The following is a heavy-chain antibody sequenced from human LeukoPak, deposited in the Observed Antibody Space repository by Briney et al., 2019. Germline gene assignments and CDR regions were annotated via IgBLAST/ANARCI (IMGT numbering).Heavy chain of an antibody. CDR3: ARVYGDQPLDY. CDR2: IWYDGSNK. V-gene: IGHV3-33*01. J-gene: IGHJ4*02. Sequence: GGSLRLSCAASGFSFSSYGMHWVRQAPGEGLEWVAVIWYDGSNKYYADSVKGRFTISRDNSRNTLYLQMNSLRAEDTAVYYCARVYGDQPLDYWGQGTLVTVSS. D-gene: IGHD4-17*01. CDR1: GFSFSSYG.